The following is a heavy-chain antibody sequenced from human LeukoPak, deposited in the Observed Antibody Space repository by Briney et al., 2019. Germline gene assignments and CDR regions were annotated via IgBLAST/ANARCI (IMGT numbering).Heavy chain of an antibody. CDR2: ISYDGSNK. CDR3: AKGESPCGY. V-gene: IGHV3-30*18. J-gene: IGHJ4*02. CDR1: GFTFSSYG. Sequence: GRSLRLSCAASGFTFSSYGMHWVRQAPGKGLEWVAVISYDGSNKYYADSVKGRFTISRDNSKNTLYLQMNSLRAEDTAVYYCAKGESPCGYWGQGTLVTVSS.